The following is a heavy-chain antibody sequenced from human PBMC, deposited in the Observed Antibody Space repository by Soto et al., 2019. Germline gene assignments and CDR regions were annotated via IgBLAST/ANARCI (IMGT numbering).Heavy chain of an antibody. J-gene: IGHJ4*02. V-gene: IGHV3-53*01. CDR1: GFTVSSNY. D-gene: IGHD4-17*01. CDR3: ARGSDDYSYYFDY. Sequence: LRLSFAASGFTVSSNYMSWVRQAPGKGLEWVSVIYSGGSTYYADSVKGRFTISRDNSKNTLYLQMNSLRAEDTAVYYCARGSDDYSYYFDYWGQGTRVTVSS. CDR2: IYSGGST.